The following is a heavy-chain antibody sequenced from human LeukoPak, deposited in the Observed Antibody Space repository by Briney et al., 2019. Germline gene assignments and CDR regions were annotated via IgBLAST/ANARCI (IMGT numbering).Heavy chain of an antibody. J-gene: IGHJ1*01. CDR2: IYPGDSDT. Sequence: GESLKISCKGSGYSFTSYWIGWVRQMPGKGLEWMGIIYPGDSDTRYSPSFQGQVTISADKSISTAYLQWSSLKASDTAMYYCARARIVVVPAAIYAEYFQHWGQGTLVTVSS. CDR1: GYSFTSYW. V-gene: IGHV5-51*01. D-gene: IGHD2-2*01. CDR3: ARARIVVVPAAIYAEYFQH.